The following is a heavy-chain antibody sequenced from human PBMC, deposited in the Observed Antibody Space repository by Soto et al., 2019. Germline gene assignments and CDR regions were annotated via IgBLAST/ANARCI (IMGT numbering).Heavy chain of an antibody. Sequence: ELQLVESGGGLVQPGGSLRLSCAASGFTFSGCWMTWVRQAPGKGLEWVAGIKPDGSEKQYVDSVKGRFTISRDNAENSVYLQMTSLRAEDTAVYYCARSVLPPSSLFDFWGQGTLVTVSS. D-gene: IGHD3-10*01. CDR3: ARSVLPPSSLFDF. CDR1: GFTFSGCW. CDR2: IKPDGSEK. J-gene: IGHJ4*02. V-gene: IGHV3-7*01.